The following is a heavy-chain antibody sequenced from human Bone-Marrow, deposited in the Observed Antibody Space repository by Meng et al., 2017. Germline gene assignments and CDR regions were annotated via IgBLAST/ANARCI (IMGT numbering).Heavy chain of an antibody. CDR2: IKSNTDGGTA. J-gene: IGHJ4*02. CDR3: TWDDKAVSDY. Sequence: EVHLVESGGELVKPWGALRLSCAASGFYFSNAWMSWVRQAPGKGLEWVGRIKSNTDGGTAEYAAPVTGRFTISRDDSKSTLYLQMSGLRIDDTGVYYCTWDDKAVSDYWGQGTLVTVSS. V-gene: IGHV3-15*01. D-gene: IGHD3-9*01. CDR1: GFYFSNAW.